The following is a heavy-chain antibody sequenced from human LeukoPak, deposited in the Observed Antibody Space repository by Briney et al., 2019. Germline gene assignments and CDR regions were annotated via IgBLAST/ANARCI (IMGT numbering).Heavy chain of an antibody. CDR3: ARDEYWFDP. V-gene: IGHV4-59*01. D-gene: IGHD2/OR15-2a*01. J-gene: IGHJ5*02. CDR1: GGPISSYY. CDR2: IYYSGST. Sequence: SETLSLTCTVSGGPISSYYWSWIRQPPGKGLEWIGYIYYSGSTNYNPSLKSRVTISVDTSKNQFSLKLRSVTAADTAVYYCARDEYWFDPWGQGTLVTVSS.